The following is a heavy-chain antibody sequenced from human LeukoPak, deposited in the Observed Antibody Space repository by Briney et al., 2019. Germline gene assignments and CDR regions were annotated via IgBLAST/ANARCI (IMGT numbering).Heavy chain of an antibody. Sequence: PGGSLRLSCAASGFTISSYAMSWVRQAPGKGLEWVSAISGSGGSTYYADSVKGRFTISRDNSKNTLYLQMNSLRAEDTAVYYCAKAGRGVRGVIYTGVDYWGQGTLVTVSS. D-gene: IGHD3-10*01. J-gene: IGHJ4*02. CDR3: AKAGRGVRGVIYTGVDY. CDR1: GFTISSYA. CDR2: ISGSGGST. V-gene: IGHV3-23*01.